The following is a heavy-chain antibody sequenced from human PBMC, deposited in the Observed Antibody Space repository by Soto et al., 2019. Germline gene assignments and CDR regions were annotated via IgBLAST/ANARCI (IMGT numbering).Heavy chain of an antibody. Sequence: GGSLRLSCAASGFTFSSYAMSWVRQAPGKGLEWVSAISGSGGSTYYADSVKGRFTISRDNSKNTLYLQMNSLRAEDTAVYYCAKSYRDSSYPAPFDYWGQGTLVTVSS. D-gene: IGHD6-6*01. CDR3: AKSYRDSSYPAPFDY. CDR1: GFTFSSYA. CDR2: ISGSGGST. V-gene: IGHV3-23*01. J-gene: IGHJ4*02.